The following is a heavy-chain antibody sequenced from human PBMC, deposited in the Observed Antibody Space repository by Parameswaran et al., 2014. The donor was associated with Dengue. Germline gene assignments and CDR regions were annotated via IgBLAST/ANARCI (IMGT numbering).Heavy chain of an antibody. CDR2: IIPILGIA. CDR3: AGIGRYCSSTSCYALYFQH. D-gene: IGHD2-2*01. V-gene: IGHV1-69*02. Sequence: WVRQAPGQGLEWMGRIIPILGIANYAQKFQGRVTITADKSTSTAYMELSSLRSEDTAVYYCAGIGRYCSSTSCYALYFQHWGQGTLVTVSS. J-gene: IGHJ1*01.